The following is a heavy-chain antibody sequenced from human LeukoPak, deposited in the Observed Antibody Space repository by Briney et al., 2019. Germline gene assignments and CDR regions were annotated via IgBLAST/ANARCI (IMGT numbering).Heavy chain of an antibody. J-gene: IGHJ6*02. CDR3: ARDYYDSSGYYNHYYYGMDV. V-gene: IGHV1-2*06. Sequence: ASVKVSCKASRYTFTGYYIHWVRQAPGQGLGWMGRINPNSGGTNYAQKFQGRVTMTRDTSISTAYMELSSLRSEDTAVYYCARDYYDSSGYYNHYYYGMDVWGQGTTVTVSS. D-gene: IGHD3-22*01. CDR2: INPNSGGT. CDR1: RYTFTGYY.